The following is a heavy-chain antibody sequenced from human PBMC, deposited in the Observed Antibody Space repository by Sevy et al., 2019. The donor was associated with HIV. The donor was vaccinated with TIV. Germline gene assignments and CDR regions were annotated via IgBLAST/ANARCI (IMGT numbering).Heavy chain of an antibody. V-gene: IGHV3-23*01. CDR1: GFTFSKYS. Sequence: GESLKISCAASGFTFSKYSMSWVRQPPGKGLEWVSTLSFGCGEISYADSVKGRLTISRDNSKSSVYLQMNNLRPEDTAVYYCAREGCTKPHDYWGQGTLVTVSS. D-gene: IGHD2-8*01. CDR2: LSFGCGEI. CDR3: AREGCTKPHDY. J-gene: IGHJ4*02.